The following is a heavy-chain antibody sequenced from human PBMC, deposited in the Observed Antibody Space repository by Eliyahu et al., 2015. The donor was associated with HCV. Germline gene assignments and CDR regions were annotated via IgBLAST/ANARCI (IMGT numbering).Heavy chain of an antibody. CDR3: VRGSPYSIAWYGNYFDP. D-gene: IGHD1-7*01. J-gene: IGHJ5*02. CDR1: GYTFSNFA. V-gene: IGHV7-4-1*02. Sequence: QVQLLQSGSELMKPGASVTVSCRASGYTFSNFAINWLRQAPGQGLEWMGWINPNTGNPAYAQGLTGRFVFSLDTSLTTAYLQISSLKTEDTAVYFCVRGSPYSIAWYGNYFDPWGQGTLVTVSS. CDR2: INPNTGNP.